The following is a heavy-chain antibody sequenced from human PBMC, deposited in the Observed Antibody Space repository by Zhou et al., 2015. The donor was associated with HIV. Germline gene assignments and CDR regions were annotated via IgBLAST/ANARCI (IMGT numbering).Heavy chain of an antibody. V-gene: IGHV1-8*01. D-gene: IGHD2-8*01. CDR2: MNPKSGNS. CDR1: GYTFSDFD. J-gene: IGHJ4*02. CDR3: ATRRGVYTPYDY. Sequence: QVQLVQSGVEVREPGASVKVSCTASGYTFSDFDVSWVRQASGQGLQWMGWMNPKSGNSGFAETFQGRVTMTRDTSTNTAFMELSSLRFNDTAVYYCATRRGVYTPYDYWGQGTLVTVSS.